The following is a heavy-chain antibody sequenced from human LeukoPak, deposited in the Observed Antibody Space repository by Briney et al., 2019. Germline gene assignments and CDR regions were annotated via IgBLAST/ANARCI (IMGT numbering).Heavy chain of an antibody. Sequence: GGSLRLSCAASGFTFSSYAMSWVRQAPGKGLEWVSAISGSGGSTYYADSVKGRFTISRDNSKNTLYLQMNSLRAEDTAVYYCAKGISYPPMRYYYYGIDVWGQGTTVTVSS. V-gene: IGHV3-23*01. CDR3: AKGISYPPMRYYYYGIDV. J-gene: IGHJ6*02. CDR2: ISGSGGST. CDR1: GFTFSSYA. D-gene: IGHD1-26*01.